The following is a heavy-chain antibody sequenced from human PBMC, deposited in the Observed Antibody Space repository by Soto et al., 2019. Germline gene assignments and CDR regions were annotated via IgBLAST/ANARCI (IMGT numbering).Heavy chain of an antibody. CDR1: GFTFSGSA. D-gene: IGHD2-2*01. CDR3: TSWSGSIAWQTYAFDI. J-gene: IGHJ3*02. V-gene: IGHV3-73*02. Sequence: EVQLVESGGGLVQPGGSLKLSCAASGFTFSGSAMHWVRQASGKGLEWVGRIRSKANSYATAYAASVKGRFTISRDDSKNTAYLQMNSLKTEDTAVSYCTSWSGSIAWQTYAFDIWGQGTMVTVSS. CDR2: IRSKANSYAT.